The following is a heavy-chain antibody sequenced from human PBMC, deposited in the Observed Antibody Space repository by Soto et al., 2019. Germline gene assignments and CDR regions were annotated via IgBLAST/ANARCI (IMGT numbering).Heavy chain of an antibody. CDR3: VRERSGYSYADS. J-gene: IGHJ4*02. D-gene: IGHD5-18*01. V-gene: IGHV3-23*01. CDR2: ISGSGDRT. Sequence: EVQLLDSGGGLVQPGGSLRLSCAASGFTFSDYAMSWLRQPPGKGLERVSAISGSGDRTYYADSVKGRFTISRDNSKNTLYLQMNSLRAEDSAVYYCVRERSGYSYADSWGQGTLVTVSS. CDR1: GFTFSDYA.